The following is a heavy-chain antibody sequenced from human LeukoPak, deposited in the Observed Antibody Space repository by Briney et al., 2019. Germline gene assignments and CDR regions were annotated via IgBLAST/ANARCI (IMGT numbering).Heavy chain of an antibody. CDR1: GGSTSSYY. J-gene: IGHJ4*02. CDR2: IYYSGST. D-gene: IGHD5-12*01. CDR3: ARAGESGYDYSEY. Sequence: SETLSLTCTVSGGSTSSYYWSWIRQPPGKGLEWIGYIYYSGSTNYNPSLKSRVTISVDTSKNQFSLKLSSVTAADTAVYYCARAGESGYDYSEYWGQGTLVTVSS. V-gene: IGHV4-59*01.